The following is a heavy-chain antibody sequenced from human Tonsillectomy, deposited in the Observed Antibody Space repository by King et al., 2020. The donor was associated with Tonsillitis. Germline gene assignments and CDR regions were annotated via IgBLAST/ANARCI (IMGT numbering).Heavy chain of an antibody. J-gene: IGHJ4*02. CDR2: IIPIFGTA. CDR3: ARDGGYCSSTSCYRIPGAYIAAAGYFDY. D-gene: IGHD2-2*01. Sequence: VQLVESGAEVKKPGSSVKVSCKASGGTFSSYAISWVRQAPGQGLEWMGGIIPIFGTANYAQKFQGRVTITADESTSTAYMELSSLRSEDTAVYYCARDGGYCSSTSCYRIPGAYIAAAGYFDYWGQGTLVTVSS. V-gene: IGHV1-69*01. CDR1: GGTFSSYA.